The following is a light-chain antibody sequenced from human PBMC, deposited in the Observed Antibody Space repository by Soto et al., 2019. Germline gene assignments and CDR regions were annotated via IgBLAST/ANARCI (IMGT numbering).Light chain of an antibody. CDR3: QQANSFPF. CDR2: AAS. J-gene: IGKJ3*01. Sequence: DIQMTQSPSSVSASVGDRVTITCRASQDIRSWLAWYQQKPGKAPKLLIYAASNLQSGVPSRFSGSGSETDFTLTISSLQPEDFATYYCQQANSFPFFGPGTRVDIK. CDR1: QDIRSW. V-gene: IGKV1-12*02.